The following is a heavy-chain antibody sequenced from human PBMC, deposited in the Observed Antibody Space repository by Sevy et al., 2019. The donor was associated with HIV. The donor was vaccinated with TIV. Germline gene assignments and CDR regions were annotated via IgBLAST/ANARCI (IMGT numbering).Heavy chain of an antibody. J-gene: IGHJ4*02. CDR3: ARDPGYSGNY. D-gene: IGHD2-15*01. Sequence: GGSLRLSCAASGFTFSTYAMHWLRQAPGKGLEWVAVISHDERTKYYADSVKGRFTISRDNSKNTLYLQMDSLRPEDTTIYYCARDPGYSGNYWGQGTLVTVSS. CDR1: GFTFSTYA. V-gene: IGHV3-30*04. CDR2: ISHDERTK.